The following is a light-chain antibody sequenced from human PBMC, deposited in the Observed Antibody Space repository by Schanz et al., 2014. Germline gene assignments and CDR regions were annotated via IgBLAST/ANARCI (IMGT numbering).Light chain of an antibody. CDR2: GAS. CDR1: QSIRGN. V-gene: IGKV3-20*01. J-gene: IGKJ2*01. CDR3: QQYGTSPPMYT. Sequence: VMTQSPATLPVSPGERATVSCRASQSIRGNLAWYQQKPGQAPRLLIYGASSRATGIPDRFSGSGSGTDFTLTISRLEPEDFAVYYCQQYGTSPPMYTFGQGTKLEIK.